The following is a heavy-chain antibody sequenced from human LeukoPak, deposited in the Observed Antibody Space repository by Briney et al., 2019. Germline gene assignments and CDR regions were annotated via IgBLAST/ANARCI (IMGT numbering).Heavy chain of an antibody. Sequence: ASVKVSCKTSGYTFTGYYMHWVRQAPGQGLEWMGWISAYNGNTNYAQKLQGRVTMTTDTSTSTAYMELRSLRSDDTAVYYCARDRSNSGWYLDYWGQGTLVTVSS. CDR2: ISAYNGNT. V-gene: IGHV1-18*04. CDR1: GYTFTGYY. J-gene: IGHJ4*02. D-gene: IGHD6-19*01. CDR3: ARDRSNSGWYLDY.